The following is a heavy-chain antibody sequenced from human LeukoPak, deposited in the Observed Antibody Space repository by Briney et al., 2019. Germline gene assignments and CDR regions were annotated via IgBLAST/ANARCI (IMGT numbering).Heavy chain of an antibody. D-gene: IGHD3-10*01. V-gene: IGHV3-21*01. CDR3: TGDLSSGNPGGFDY. CDR1: EFTFSRYS. CDR2: ISSRSHYI. J-gene: IGHJ4*02. Sequence: GGSLRLSCAASEFTFSRYSMNWVRQAPGKGLEWVSTISSRSHYIYYADSVKGRFTISRDNGKNSLYLQMDGLRAEDTAVYYCTGDLSSGNPGGFDYWGQGALVTVSS.